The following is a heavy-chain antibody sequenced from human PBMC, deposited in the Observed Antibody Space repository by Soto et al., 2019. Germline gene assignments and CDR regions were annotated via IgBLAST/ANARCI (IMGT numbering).Heavy chain of an antibody. Sequence: PGGFLSLSCAASGFTFSDYYMSWIRQAPGKGLEWVSYISSSGTTIFYADSLRGRFTISRDNAKKSLYLQMNSLRGEDTAVYYCAREPSNWNYCFDYWGQGTLVTVSS. CDR2: ISSSGTTI. CDR1: GFTFSDYY. CDR3: AREPSNWNYCFDY. V-gene: IGHV3-11*01. J-gene: IGHJ4*02. D-gene: IGHD1-7*01.